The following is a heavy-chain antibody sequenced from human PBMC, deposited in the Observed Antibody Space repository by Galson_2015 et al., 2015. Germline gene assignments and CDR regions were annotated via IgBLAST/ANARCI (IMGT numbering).Heavy chain of an antibody. CDR2: IYSGGST. Sequence: SLRLSCAASGFTISSNYMTWVRQAPGKGLEWISIIYSGGSTYYADSVKGRFTISRDNSKNTLYLQIYSLRAEDTAVYYCARARGDGSKAYYFYYYMDVWGKRTTVTVSS. CDR1: GFTISSNY. J-gene: IGHJ6*03. V-gene: IGHV3-53*01. D-gene: IGHD5-24*01. CDR3: ARARGDGSKAYYFYYYMDV.